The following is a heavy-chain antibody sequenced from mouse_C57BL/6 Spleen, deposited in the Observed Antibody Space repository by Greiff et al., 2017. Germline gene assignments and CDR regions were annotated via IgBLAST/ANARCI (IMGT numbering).Heavy chain of an antibody. V-gene: IGHV5-17*01. D-gene: IGHD2-4*01. CDR1: GFTFSDYG. J-gene: IGHJ4*01. CDR2: ISSGSSTI. CDR3: ARFDYDGEGYAMDY. Sequence: EVKLMESGGGLVKPGGSLKLSCAASGFTFSDYGMHWVRQAPEKGLEWVAYISSGSSTIYYADTVKGRFTISRDNAKNTLFLQMTSLRSEDTAMYYCARFDYDGEGYAMDYWGQGTSVTVSS.